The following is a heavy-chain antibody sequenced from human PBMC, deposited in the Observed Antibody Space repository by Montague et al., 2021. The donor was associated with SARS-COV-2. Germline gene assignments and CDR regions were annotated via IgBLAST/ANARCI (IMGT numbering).Heavy chain of an antibody. V-gene: IGHV4-34*01. CDR2: IKQSGRT. CDR1: GGSFGDDH. CDR3: ARGHLSVSMIVVVVTSASYYFDY. Sequence: SETLSLTCAVYGGSFGDDHWSWIRQPPGKGLEWIGEIKQSGRTNYNPSLKSRVTISVDTSKNQFSLKVTSVTAADTAVYFCARGHLSVSMIVVVVTSASYYFDYWGQGAQVTVSS. D-gene: IGHD3-22*01. J-gene: IGHJ4*02.